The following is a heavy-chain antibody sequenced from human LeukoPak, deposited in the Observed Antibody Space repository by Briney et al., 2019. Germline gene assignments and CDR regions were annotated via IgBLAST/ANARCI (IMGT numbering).Heavy chain of an antibody. CDR1: GFTFSNYS. J-gene: IGHJ4*02. CDR2: ITSRTSYI. D-gene: IGHD3-10*01. Sequence: GGSLRLSCAASGFTFSNYSMIWVRQAPGKGLEWVSSITSRTSYIYYADSVKGRFTISRDNAKNSLYLQMNSLRAEDTAVYYCARGRGLPGPLDYWGQGTLVTVSS. CDR3: ARGRGLPGPLDY. V-gene: IGHV3-21*01.